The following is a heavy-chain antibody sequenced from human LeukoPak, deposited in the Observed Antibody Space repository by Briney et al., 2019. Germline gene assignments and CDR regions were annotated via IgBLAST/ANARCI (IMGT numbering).Heavy chain of an antibody. Sequence: GGSLRLSCAASEFNFDDYAMHWVRQAPGKGLEWVSGISWNSGSIGYADSVKGRFTISRDNAKNSLYLQMNSLRAEDMALYYCAKDGADYYDSSGEYYFDYWGQGTLVTVSS. CDR3: AKDGADYYDSSGEYYFDY. D-gene: IGHD3-22*01. CDR2: ISWNSGSI. CDR1: EFNFDDYA. J-gene: IGHJ4*02. V-gene: IGHV3-9*03.